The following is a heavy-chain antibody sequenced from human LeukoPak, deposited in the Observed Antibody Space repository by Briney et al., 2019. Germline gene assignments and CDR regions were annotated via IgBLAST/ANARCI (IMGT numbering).Heavy chain of an antibody. V-gene: IGHV4-39*07. CDR1: GGSISSSSYY. Sequence: SETLSLTCTVSGGSISSSSYYWGWIRQPPGKGLEWIGSIYYSGSTYYNPSLKSRVTISVDTSKNQFSLKLSSVTAADTAVYYCARANRGLLAPIYYFDYWGQGTLVTVSS. CDR3: ARANRGLLAPIYYFDY. D-gene: IGHD2-15*01. CDR2: IYYSGST. J-gene: IGHJ4*02.